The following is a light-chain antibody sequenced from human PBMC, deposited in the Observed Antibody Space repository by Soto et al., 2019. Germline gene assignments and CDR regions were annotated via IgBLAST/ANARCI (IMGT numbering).Light chain of an antibody. CDR3: QLYYSTPWT. V-gene: IGKV4-1*01. CDR2: WAS. CDR1: QSVLYSSNNKNY. J-gene: IGKJ1*01. Sequence: DIVMTQSPDSLAVSLGERATINCKSSQSVLYSSNNKNYLAWYQQKPGQPPKLLIYWASTRESGVPDRFSGSGSGTDFTLIISSLQAEDVAVYYCQLYYSTPWTFGQGTKVDIK.